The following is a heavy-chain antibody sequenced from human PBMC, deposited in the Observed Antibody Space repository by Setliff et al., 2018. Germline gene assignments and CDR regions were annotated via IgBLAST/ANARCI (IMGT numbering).Heavy chain of an antibody. Sequence: ASVKVSCKASGYTFTGYYMHWVRQAPGQGLEWMGRINPNSGGTNYAQKFQGRVTMTRDTSISTAYMELSRLRSDDTAVYYCAREEVGRYSSGWYISSDNWFDPWGQGTQVTVSS. CDR3: AREEVGRYSSGWYISSDNWFDP. V-gene: IGHV1-2*06. CDR2: INPNSGGT. J-gene: IGHJ5*02. CDR1: GYTFTGYY. D-gene: IGHD6-19*01.